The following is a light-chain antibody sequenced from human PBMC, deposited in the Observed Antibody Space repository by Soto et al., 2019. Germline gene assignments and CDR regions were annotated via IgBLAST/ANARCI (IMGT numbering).Light chain of an antibody. CDR2: GAS. CDR1: QSVSSNY. CDR3: QQYGSAPIT. V-gene: IGKV3-20*01. Sequence: EIVLTQSPGTLSLSPGERATLSCRASQSVSSNYLAWYQQKPGQAPRLLIYGASSRATGIPDTFSGSGSGTDFTLTIGRLEPEDFAVYYCQQYGSAPITFGGGTKMEIK. J-gene: IGKJ4*01.